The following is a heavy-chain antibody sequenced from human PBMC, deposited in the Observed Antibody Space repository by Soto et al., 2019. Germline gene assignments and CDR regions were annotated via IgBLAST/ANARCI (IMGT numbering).Heavy chain of an antibody. CDR1: GGSFSGYY. CDR2: INHSGST. Sequence: SETLSLTCAVYGGSFSGYYWSWIRQPPGKGLEWIGEINHSGSTNYNPSLKSRVTISVDTSKNQFSLKLSSVTAADTAVYYCARGSSTCSSTSCYPPSFDYWGQGTLVTVSS. V-gene: IGHV4-34*01. D-gene: IGHD2-2*01. CDR3: ARGSSTCSSTSCYPPSFDY. J-gene: IGHJ4*02.